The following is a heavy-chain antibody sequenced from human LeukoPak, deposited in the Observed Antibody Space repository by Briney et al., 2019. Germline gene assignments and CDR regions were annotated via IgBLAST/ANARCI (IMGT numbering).Heavy chain of an antibody. CDR1: GGSISSYY. J-gene: IGHJ3*02. CDR2: IYYSGST. D-gene: IGHD3-9*01. CDR3: ARDRSPGYDILTGYCTGAFDI. Sequence: PSETLSLTCTVSGGSISSYYWSWIRQPPGKGLEWIGYIYYSGSTNYNPSLKSRVTISVDTSKNQFSLKLSSVTAADTAVYYCARDRSPGYDILTGYCTGAFDIWGQGTMVAVSS. V-gene: IGHV4-59*01.